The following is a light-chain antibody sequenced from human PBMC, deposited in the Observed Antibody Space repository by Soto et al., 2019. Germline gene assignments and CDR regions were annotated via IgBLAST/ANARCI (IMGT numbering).Light chain of an antibody. CDR1: RSVSSNF. CDR2: GAF. V-gene: IGKV3-20*01. Sequence: EIVCTQSPISLSVCPLEIATLSCRASRSVSSNFLAWYQQRRGQAPRLLIYGAFNRATGIPDRFSGSGSGTDFTLTIARLEPEDFAVYYCQQYADSPRSFGQGTKVDIK. J-gene: IGKJ2*01. CDR3: QQYADSPRS.